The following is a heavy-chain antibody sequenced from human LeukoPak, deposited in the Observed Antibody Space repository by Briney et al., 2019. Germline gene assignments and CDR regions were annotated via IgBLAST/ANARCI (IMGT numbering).Heavy chain of an antibody. J-gene: IGHJ4*02. Sequence: PSETLSLTCAVYGGSFSGYYWSWIRQPPGKGLEWIGEINHSGSTNYHPSLKSRVTISVDTSKNQFSLKLSSVTAADTAVYYCARGLIDPLIVVVTAIQPHYFDYWGQGTLVTVSS. V-gene: IGHV4-34*01. CDR1: GGSFSGYY. CDR2: INHSGST. CDR3: ARGLIDPLIVVVTAIQPHYFDY. D-gene: IGHD2-21*02.